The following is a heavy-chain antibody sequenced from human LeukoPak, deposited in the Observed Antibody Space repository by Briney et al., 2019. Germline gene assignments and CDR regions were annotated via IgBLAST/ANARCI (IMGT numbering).Heavy chain of an antibody. Sequence: SVKVSCKASGYTFTGYYMHWVRQAPGQGLEWMGWINPNSGGTNYAQKFQGRVTMTRDTSISTAYMELSRLRSDDTAVYYCARQWGSSTSCYIYWGQGTLVTVSS. CDR2: INPNSGGT. D-gene: IGHD2-2*02. V-gene: IGHV1-2*02. CDR3: ARQWGSSTSCYIY. J-gene: IGHJ4*02. CDR1: GYTFTGYY.